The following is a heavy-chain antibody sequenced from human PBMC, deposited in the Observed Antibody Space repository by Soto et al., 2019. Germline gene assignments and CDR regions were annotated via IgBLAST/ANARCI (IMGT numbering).Heavy chain of an antibody. CDR3: ARVDCSSTSCHTNWFDP. J-gene: IGHJ5*02. CDR1: GFTFSSYE. CDR2: ISSSGSTI. V-gene: IGHV3-48*03. Sequence: GGSLRLSCAASGFTFSSYEMNWVRQAPGKGLEWVSYISSSGSTIYYADSVKGRFTISRDNAKNSLYLQMNSLRAEDTAVYYCARVDCSSTSCHTNWFDPWGQGT. D-gene: IGHD2-2*01.